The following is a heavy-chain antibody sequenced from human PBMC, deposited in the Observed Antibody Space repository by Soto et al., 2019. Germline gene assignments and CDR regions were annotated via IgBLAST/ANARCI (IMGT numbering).Heavy chain of an antibody. J-gene: IGHJ6*02. V-gene: IGHV4-4*02. CDR2: IYHSGST. Sequence: SSETLSLTCAVSGGSISSSNWWSWVRQPPGKGLEWIGEIYHSGSTNYNPSLKSRVTISVDKSKNQFSLKLSSVTAADTAVYYCARDGYNWNYVGGYYYYGMDVWGQGTTVTVSS. CDR1: GGSISSSNW. D-gene: IGHD1-7*01. CDR3: ARDGYNWNYVGGYYYYGMDV.